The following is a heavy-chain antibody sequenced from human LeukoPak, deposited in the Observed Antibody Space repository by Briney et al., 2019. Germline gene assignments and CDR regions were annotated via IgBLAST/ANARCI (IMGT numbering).Heavy chain of an antibody. V-gene: IGHV4-38-2*01. J-gene: IGHJ4*02. CDR3: ARGLFGESYDY. Sequence: SETLSLTCAVSGYSISSGYYWGWIRQPPGKGLEWIGSIYHSGSTYYNPSLKSRVTISVDTSKNQFSLKLSSVTAADTAVYYCARGLFGESYDYWGQGTLVTVSS. CDR1: GYSISSGYY. D-gene: IGHD3-10*02. CDR2: IYHSGST.